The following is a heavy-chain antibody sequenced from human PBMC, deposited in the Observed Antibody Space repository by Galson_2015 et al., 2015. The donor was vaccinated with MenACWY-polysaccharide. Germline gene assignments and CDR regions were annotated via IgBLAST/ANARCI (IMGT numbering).Heavy chain of an antibody. J-gene: IGHJ6*02. CDR1: GFTFKNYW. V-gene: IGHV3-7*01. CDR2: IKKDGSEK. Sequence: SLRLSCAVSGFTFKNYWMSWVRQAPGKGQEWVASIKKDGSEKYCVDSVKGRFTISRDNGRSSLYLQMNGLRAEDTAVYYCARGHYGMDVWGQGTTVTVS. CDR3: ARGHYGMDV.